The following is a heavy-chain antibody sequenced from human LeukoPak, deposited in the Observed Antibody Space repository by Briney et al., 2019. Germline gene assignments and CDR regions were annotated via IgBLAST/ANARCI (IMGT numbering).Heavy chain of an antibody. J-gene: IGHJ5*02. CDR2: INPNSGGT. D-gene: IGHD6-13*01. CDR3: ARDFVAAAGTFWFDP. V-gene: IGHV1-2*02. CDR1: GYTFTGYY. Sequence: ASVKVSCKASGYTFTGYYMHWVRQAPGQGLEWMGWINPNSGGTNYAQEFQGRVTMTRDTSISTAYMELSRLRSDDTAVYYCARDFVAAAGTFWFDPWGQGTLVTVSS.